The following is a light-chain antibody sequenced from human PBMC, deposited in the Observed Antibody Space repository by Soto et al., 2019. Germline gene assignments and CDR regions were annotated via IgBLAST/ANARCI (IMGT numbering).Light chain of an antibody. Sequence: DSQMPQSPSSLSASVGDRVTITCRASQSISSYLNWYQQKPGKAPKLLIYAASSLQSGVPSRFSVSGSGTDFTLTITSLQPEDFATYYCQQSYSTPRTFGQGTKLEIK. J-gene: IGKJ2*01. V-gene: IGKV1-39*01. CDR1: QSISSY. CDR3: QQSYSTPRT. CDR2: AAS.